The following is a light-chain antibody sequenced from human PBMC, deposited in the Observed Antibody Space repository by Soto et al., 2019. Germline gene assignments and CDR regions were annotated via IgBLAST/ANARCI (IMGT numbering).Light chain of an antibody. CDR2: DAS. Sequence: IHLTQSPSSLSASVGDRVTITCRASQGISSYLGWYQQKPGKAPNLLIYDASTLHSGVPSRFSGGGSGTDFTLTISSLQPEDFATYYCQQVNVYPSTFGGRTKVDIK. CDR3: QQVNVYPST. V-gene: IGKV1-9*01. J-gene: IGKJ4*01. CDR1: QGISSY.